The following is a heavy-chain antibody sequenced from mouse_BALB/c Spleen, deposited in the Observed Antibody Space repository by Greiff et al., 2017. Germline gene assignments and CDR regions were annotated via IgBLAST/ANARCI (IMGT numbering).Heavy chain of an antibody. V-gene: IGHV5-17*02. Sequence: DVQLVESGGGLVQPGGSRKLSCAASGFTFSSFGMHWVRQAPEKGLEWVAYISSGSSTIYYADTVKGRFTISRDNPKNTLFLQMTSLRSEDTAMYYCARLAYAMDYWGQGTSVTVSS. CDR3: ARLAYAMDY. CDR1: GFTFSSFG. J-gene: IGHJ4*01. CDR2: ISSGSSTI.